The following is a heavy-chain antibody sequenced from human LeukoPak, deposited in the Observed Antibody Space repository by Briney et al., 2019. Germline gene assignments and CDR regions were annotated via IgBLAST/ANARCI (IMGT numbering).Heavy chain of an antibody. D-gene: IGHD5-24*01. Sequence: GESLKISCKGSGYRFTNYWIVWVRQMPGKGLEWMGIIYPGDSDSRYSPSFQGQVTISADKSISTAYLQWSSLKASDTAMYYCARQVWSEMATIWNFGAFDIWGQGTMVTVSS. CDR1: GYRFTNYW. V-gene: IGHV5-51*01. CDR3: ARQVWSEMATIWNFGAFDI. J-gene: IGHJ3*02. CDR2: IYPGDSDS.